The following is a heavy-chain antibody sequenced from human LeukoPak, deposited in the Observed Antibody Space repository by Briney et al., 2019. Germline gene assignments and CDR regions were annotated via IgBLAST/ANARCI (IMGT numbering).Heavy chain of an antibody. V-gene: IGHV3-7*01. CDR3: ARQDYGYSAF. Sequence: GGSPRLSCATSGFTFSSYWMSWVRQAPGKGLECVANIKQDGSEKYFVDSVKGRFTISRDNAKRSLFLHMNSLRAEDTAVYYCARQDYGYSAFWGQGTLVTVSS. J-gene: IGHJ4*02. CDR1: GFTFSSYW. D-gene: IGHD5-18*01. CDR2: IKQDGSEK.